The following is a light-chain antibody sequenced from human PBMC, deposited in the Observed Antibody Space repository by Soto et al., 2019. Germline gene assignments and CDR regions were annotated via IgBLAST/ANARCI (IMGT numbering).Light chain of an antibody. Sequence: AIQMTQSPSSLSASVGDRVIITCRASQAIRNDLGWYQQKPGKAPKLLIYTASTLQSGVPSRFSGSGSGADSTLTIRSLQPEDSETYYCLHDCSYPRTFGQGTKVDIK. CDR2: TAS. CDR1: QAIRND. CDR3: LHDCSYPRT. J-gene: IGKJ1*01. V-gene: IGKV1-6*01.